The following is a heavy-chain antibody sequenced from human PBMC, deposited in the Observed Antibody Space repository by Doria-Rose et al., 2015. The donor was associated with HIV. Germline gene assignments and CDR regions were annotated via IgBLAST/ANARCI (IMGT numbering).Heavy chain of an antibody. Sequence: QVQLVQSGPVLVKPTETLTLTCTVSGVSLSSPGMGVSWIRQPPRKALEWLANIFSDDERYYTTSLKSRLTIPRGTSKSQVVLTMTDMDPVDTATYYCARIKSSRWYHKYYFDFWGQGTLVIVSA. D-gene: IGHD6-13*01. CDR3: ARIKSSRWYHKYYFDF. V-gene: IGHV2-26*01. CDR2: IFSDDER. J-gene: IGHJ4*02. CDR1: GVSLSSPGMG.